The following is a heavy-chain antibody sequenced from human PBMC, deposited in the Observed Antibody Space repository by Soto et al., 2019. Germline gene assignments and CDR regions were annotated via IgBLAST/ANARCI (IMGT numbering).Heavy chain of an antibody. CDR2: IYYSGST. Sequence: SETLSLTCTVSGGSISSSSYYWGWIRQPPGKGLEWIGSIYYSGSTYYNPSLKSRVTISVDTSKNQFSLKLSSVTAADTAVYYCAREDDFLTGYYVRLDYYYGMDVWGQGTTVTVSS. CDR1: GGSISSSSYY. D-gene: IGHD3-9*01. J-gene: IGHJ6*02. CDR3: AREDDFLTGYYVRLDYYYGMDV. V-gene: IGHV4-39*02.